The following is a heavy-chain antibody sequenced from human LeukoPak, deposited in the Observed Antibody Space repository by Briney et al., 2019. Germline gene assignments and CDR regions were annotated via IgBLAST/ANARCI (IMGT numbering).Heavy chain of an antibody. Sequence: ASVKVSCKASGYTFTSYDINWVRQATGQGLEWMGWMNPHSGNTGYAQKFQGRVTMTRNTSISTAYMELSSLRSEDTAVYYCARGPYGAVAGTFGDLDYWRQGSLVTVSS. CDR3: ARGPYGAVAGTFGDLDY. J-gene: IGHJ4*02. CDR1: GYTFTSYD. V-gene: IGHV1-8*01. D-gene: IGHD6-19*01. CDR2: MNPHSGNT.